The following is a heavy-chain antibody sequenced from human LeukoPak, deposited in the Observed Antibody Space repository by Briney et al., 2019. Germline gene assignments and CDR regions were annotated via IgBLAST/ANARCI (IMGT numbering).Heavy chain of an antibody. CDR1: GGSISSGGYY. CDR3: ARVRQRMAYFDY. V-gene: IGHV4-31*03. D-gene: IGHD1-1*01. CDR2: IYYSGST. J-gene: IGHJ4*02. Sequence: SETLSLTCTVSGGSISSGGYYWSWIRQRPGKGLEWIGYIYYSGSTYYNPSPKSRVTISVDTSKNQFSLKLSSVTAADTAGYYCARVRQRMAYFDYWGQGTVDTVSS.